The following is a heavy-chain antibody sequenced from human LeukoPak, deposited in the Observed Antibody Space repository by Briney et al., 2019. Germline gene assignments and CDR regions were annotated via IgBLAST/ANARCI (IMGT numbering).Heavy chain of an antibody. CDR3: ARDLKQWLVSSMPHDY. Sequence: GGSLRLSCAASGFTFSSYGMHWVRQAPGKGLGWVAFIRYDGSNKYYADSVKGRFTISRDNSKNTLYLQMNSLRAEDTAVYYCARDLKQWLVSSMPHDYWGQGTLVTVSS. V-gene: IGHV3-30*02. D-gene: IGHD6-19*01. CDR1: GFTFSSYG. CDR2: IRYDGSNK. J-gene: IGHJ4*02.